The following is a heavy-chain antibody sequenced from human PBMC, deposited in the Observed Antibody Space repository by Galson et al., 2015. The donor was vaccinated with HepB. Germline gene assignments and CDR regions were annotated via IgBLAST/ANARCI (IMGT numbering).Heavy chain of an antibody. CDR3: AKDRDFDFDSEKTTTFDY. V-gene: IGHV3-23*01. CDR2: ISGAGHNT. Sequence: SLRLSCAASGFSFDTYAMSWVRQAPGKGLEWVSSISGAGHNTYYADAVRGRFTISRDNSKNTVYLQMNSLRDVDTAMYYCAKDRDFDFDSEKTTTFDYGGPRTLFTVSS. J-gene: IGHJ4*02. CDR1: GFSFDTYA. D-gene: IGHD3-3*01.